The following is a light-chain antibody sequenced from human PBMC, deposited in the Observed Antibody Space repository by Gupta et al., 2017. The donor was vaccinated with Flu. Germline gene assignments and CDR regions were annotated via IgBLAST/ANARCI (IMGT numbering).Light chain of an antibody. CDR3: CSYAGSSTLV. CDR1: SSDVGSYNL. CDR2: EVS. Sequence: SITISCTRTSSDVGSYNLVSRYQPLQVKASKLMLYEVSKRTSGVSNPVSGSKSGTAASLNLSGPQAEDEADSYCCSYAGSSTLVFGGGTKLTVL. V-gene: IGLV2-23*02. J-gene: IGLJ3*02.